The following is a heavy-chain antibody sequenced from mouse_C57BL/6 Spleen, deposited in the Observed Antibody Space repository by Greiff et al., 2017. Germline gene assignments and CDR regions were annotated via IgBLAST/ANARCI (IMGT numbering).Heavy chain of an antibody. Sequence: QVQLQQSGAELVKPGASVKISCKASGYAFSSYWMNWVKQRPGKGLEWIGQIYPGDGDTNYNGKFKGKATLTADKSSSTAYMQLSSLTSEDSAVYFCARWGITTVVAPDYWGQGTTLTVSS. V-gene: IGHV1-80*01. CDR1: GYAFSSYW. D-gene: IGHD1-1*01. CDR2: IYPGDGDT. J-gene: IGHJ2*01. CDR3: ARWGITTVVAPDY.